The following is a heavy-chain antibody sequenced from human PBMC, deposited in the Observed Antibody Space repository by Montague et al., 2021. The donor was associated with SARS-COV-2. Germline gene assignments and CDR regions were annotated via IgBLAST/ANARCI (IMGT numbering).Heavy chain of an antibody. D-gene: IGHD6-19*01. CDR1: GFSFNNYA. Sequence: SLRLSCAASGFSFNNYAMHWVRQAPGKGLEWVALITYDASNKYYEDSLQGRFTISRDNSKNTLYLQLNSLTSEDTAVYYCARDRPFMWADSSGSSAFDPWGQGTLVTVSS. CDR2: ITYDASNK. J-gene: IGHJ5*02. V-gene: IGHV3-30*01. CDR3: ARDRPFMWADSSGSSAFDP.